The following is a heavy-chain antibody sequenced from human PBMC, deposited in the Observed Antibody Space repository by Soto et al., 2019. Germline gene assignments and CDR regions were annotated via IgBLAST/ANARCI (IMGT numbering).Heavy chain of an antibody. Sequence: ASVKVSCKASGGTFSSYAISWVRQAPGQGLEWMGGIIPIFGIANYAQKFQGRVTITADESASTAYMKLSSLRSEDTAVYYCARYQYCGGDCYSILDYWGQGTLVTVSS. D-gene: IGHD2-21*02. V-gene: IGHV1-69*13. CDR3: ARYQYCGGDCYSILDY. CDR2: IIPIFGIA. CDR1: GGTFSSYA. J-gene: IGHJ4*02.